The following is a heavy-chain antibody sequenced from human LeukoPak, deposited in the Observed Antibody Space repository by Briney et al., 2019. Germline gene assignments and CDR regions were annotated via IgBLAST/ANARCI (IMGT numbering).Heavy chain of an antibody. V-gene: IGHV4-34*01. D-gene: IGHD3-22*01. CDR1: GGSFSGYY. Sequence: SETLSLTCAVYGGSFSGYYWSWIRQPPGKGLEWIGEINHSGSTNYNPSLKSRVIISVDTSKNQFSLKLSSVTAADTAVYYCARHGYYYDSSGYCTYFDYWGQGTLVTVSS. CDR2: INHSGST. CDR3: ARHGYYYDSSGYCTYFDY. J-gene: IGHJ4*02.